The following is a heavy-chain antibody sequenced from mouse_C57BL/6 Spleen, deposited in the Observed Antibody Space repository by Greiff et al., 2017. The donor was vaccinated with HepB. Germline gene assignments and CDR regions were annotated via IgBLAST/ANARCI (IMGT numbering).Heavy chain of an antibody. CDR3: AWEGDGTLYYYAMDY. V-gene: IGHV1-64*01. J-gene: IGHJ4*01. Sequence: QVQLQQPGAELVKPGASVKLSCKASGYTFTSYWMHWVKQRPGQGLEWIGMIHPNSGSTNYNEKFKSKATLTVDKSSSTAYMQLSSLTSEDSAVYYCAWEGDGTLYYYAMDYWGQGTSVTVSS. D-gene: IGHD4-1*01. CDR2: IHPNSGST. CDR1: GYTFTSYW.